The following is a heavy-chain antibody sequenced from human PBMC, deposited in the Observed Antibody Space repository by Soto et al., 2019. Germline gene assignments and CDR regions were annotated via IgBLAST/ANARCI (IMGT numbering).Heavy chain of an antibody. CDR3: AKGYYGSGSQDAFDI. J-gene: IGHJ3*02. V-gene: IGHV3-23*01. D-gene: IGHD3-10*01. CDR2: ISGSGGST. Sequence: EVQLLESGGGLVQPGGSPRLSCAASGFTFSSDAMSWVRQAPGKGLEWVSAISGSGGSTYYADSVKGRFTISRDNSKNTLYLQMNSLRAEDTAVYYCAKGYYGSGSQDAFDIWGQGTMVTVSS. CDR1: GFTFSSDA.